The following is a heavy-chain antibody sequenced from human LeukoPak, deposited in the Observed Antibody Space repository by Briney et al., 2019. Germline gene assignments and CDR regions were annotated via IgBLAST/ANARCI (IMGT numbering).Heavy chain of an antibody. Sequence: PSETLSLTCTVSGGSISSSSYYWGWIRQPPGKGLEWIGSIYYSGSTYYNPSLKSRVTISVDTSKNQFSLKLSSVTAADTAVYYCARDRQATTAYDAFDIWGRGTMVTVSS. J-gene: IGHJ3*02. D-gene: IGHD4-17*01. V-gene: IGHV4-39*02. CDR2: IYYSGST. CDR1: GGSISSSSYY. CDR3: ARDRQATTAYDAFDI.